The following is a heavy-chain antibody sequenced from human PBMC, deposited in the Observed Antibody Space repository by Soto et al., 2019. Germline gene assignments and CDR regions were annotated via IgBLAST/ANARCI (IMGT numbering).Heavy chain of an antibody. D-gene: IGHD2-15*01. CDR3: AKGYCGGGRCYDLDNWFDS. J-gene: IGHJ5*01. CDR2: IGDSEGETT. Sequence: GGSLRHSCAASGFTFSTYAMTWVRQAPGKGPEWVSRIGDSEGETTHYADSVKGRFTISRDNAKNTLYLQMNSLRVEDTAIYCCAKGYCGGGRCYDLDNWFDSWGQGTRVTVSS. CDR1: GFTFSTYA. V-gene: IGHV3-23*01.